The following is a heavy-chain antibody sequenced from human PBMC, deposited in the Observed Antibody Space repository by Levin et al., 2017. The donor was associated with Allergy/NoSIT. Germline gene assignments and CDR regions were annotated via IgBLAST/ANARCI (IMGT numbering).Heavy chain of an antibody. V-gene: IGHV3-74*01. CDR2: INNNGRDT. Sequence: HPGGSLRLSCVASGFTFSGFWMHWVRQVPGKGLEWVSHINNNGRDTNYADSVKGRFTFSRDNAKNTLYLQMNDLRAEDTALYYCARGACSSTSCLDSWGQGTLVTVSS. J-gene: IGHJ4*02. D-gene: IGHD2-2*01. CDR3: ARGACSSTSCLDS. CDR1: GFTFSGFW.